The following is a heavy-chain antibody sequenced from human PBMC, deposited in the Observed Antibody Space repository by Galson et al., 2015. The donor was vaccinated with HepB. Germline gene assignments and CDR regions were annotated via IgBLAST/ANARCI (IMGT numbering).Heavy chain of an antibody. V-gene: IGHV1-18*04. CDR1: GYTFTSYG. D-gene: IGHD1-26*01. CDR3: ARDRGIVGATNDY. J-gene: IGHJ4*02. CDR2: ISAYNGNT. Sequence: SVKVSCKASGYTFTSYGITWVRQAPGQGLEWMGRISAYNGNTNYAQKLQGRVTMTTDTSTSTAYMGLRSPRSDDTAVYYCARDRGIVGATNDYWGQGTLVTVSS.